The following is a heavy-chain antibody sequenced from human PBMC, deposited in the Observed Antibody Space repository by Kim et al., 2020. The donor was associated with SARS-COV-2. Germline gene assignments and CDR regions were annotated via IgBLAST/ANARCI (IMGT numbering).Heavy chain of an antibody. V-gene: IGHV1-69*13. Sequence: SVKVSCKASGGTFSSYAISWVRQAPGQGLEWMGGIIPIFGTANYAQKFQGRVTITADESTSTAYMELSSLRSEDTAVYYCARPRDCSSTSCYREEEYYYYGMDVWGQGTTVTVSS. CDR3: ARPRDCSSTSCYREEEYYYYGMDV. D-gene: IGHD2-2*01. CDR2: IIPIFGTA. J-gene: IGHJ6*02. CDR1: GGTFSSYA.